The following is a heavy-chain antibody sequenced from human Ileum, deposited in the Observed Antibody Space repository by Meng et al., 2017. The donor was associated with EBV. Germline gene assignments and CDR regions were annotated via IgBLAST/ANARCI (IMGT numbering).Heavy chain of an antibody. D-gene: IGHD2-21*02. CDR2: MSYTGST. CDR3: ARERGGGDRGIH. V-gene: IGHV4-61*08. J-gene: IGHJ4*02. Sequence: QVQLQESGPGLVKPAEXLSLPGSVSNGSVSSYGYYWTWIRQPPGKGLEWIGYMSYTGSTNYNSSLKSRVTISVDTSKNQFSLKLTSVTAADTAVYYCARERGGGDRGIHWGQGTLVTVSS. CDR1: NGSVSSYGYY.